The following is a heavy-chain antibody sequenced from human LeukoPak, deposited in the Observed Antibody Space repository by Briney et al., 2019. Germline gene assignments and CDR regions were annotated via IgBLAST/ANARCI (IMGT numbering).Heavy chain of an antibody. CDR3: ARDPGIRFLEWLLYRFDYYYYGMDV. J-gene: IGHJ6*02. D-gene: IGHD3-3*01. CDR2: IIPIFGTA. CDR1: GGTFSSYA. V-gene: IGHV1-69*13. Sequence: GASVKVSCKASGGTFSSYAISWVRQAPGQGLEWMGGIIPIFGTANYAQKFQGRVTIAADESTSTAYMELRSLRSDDTAVYYCARDPGIRFLEWLLYRFDYYYYGMDVWGQGTTVTVSS.